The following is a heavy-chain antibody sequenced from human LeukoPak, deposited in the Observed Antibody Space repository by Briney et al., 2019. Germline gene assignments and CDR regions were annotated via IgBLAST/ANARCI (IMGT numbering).Heavy chain of an antibody. CDR1: GFTFSSYW. D-gene: IGHD2-21*02. CDR3: AKSLRYRYGDCLED. J-gene: IGHJ4*02. CDR2: ISYDGSNK. V-gene: IGHV3-30*18. Sequence: GGSLRLSCAGSGFTFSSYWMSWVRQAPGKGLERVAVISYDGSNKYYADSVKGRFTISRDSSKNTVSLQMSSLRAEDTAVYYCAKSLRYRYGDCLEDWGQGTLVTVSS.